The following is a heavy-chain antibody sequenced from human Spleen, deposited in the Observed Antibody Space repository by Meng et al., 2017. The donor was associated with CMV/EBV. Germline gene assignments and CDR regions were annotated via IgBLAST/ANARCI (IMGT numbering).Heavy chain of an antibody. J-gene: IGHJ6*02. V-gene: IGHV1-2*02. Sequence: ASVKVSCKASGYTFTGYYMLWVRQAPGQGLEWMGWIDPNSGDTSYAQKFQGRVTMTRDTSITTAYMELSRLRSDDTAVYYCARDRVSTVVVPAVRAGHYYYYGMDVWGQGTTVTVSS. CDR1: GYTFTGYY. CDR2: IDPNSGDT. CDR3: ARDRVSTVVVPAVRAGHYYYYGMDV. D-gene: IGHD2-2*01.